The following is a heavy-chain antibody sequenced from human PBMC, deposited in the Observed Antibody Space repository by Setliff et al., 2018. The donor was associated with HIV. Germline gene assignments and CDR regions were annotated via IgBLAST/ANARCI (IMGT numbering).Heavy chain of an antibody. V-gene: IGHV4-4*08. CDR1: GGSISSYY. D-gene: IGHD6-13*01. Sequence: SESLSLTCTVSGGSISSYYWSWIRQPPGKGLEWIGYVYTSETTNYNPSLKSRVTISVDTSKNQFSLKLSSVTAADTAVYYCARDCRIAAAGHYYYYMDVWGKGTTVTVSS. CDR2: VYTSETT. J-gene: IGHJ6*03. CDR3: ARDCRIAAAGHYYYYMDV.